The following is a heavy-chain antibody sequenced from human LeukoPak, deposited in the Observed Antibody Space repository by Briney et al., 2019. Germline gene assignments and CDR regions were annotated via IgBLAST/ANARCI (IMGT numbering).Heavy chain of an antibody. Sequence: SVKVSCKASGGTFSSYAISWVRQAPGQGLEWMGGIIPIFGTANYAQKFQGRVTITTDESTSTAYMELSSLRSEDTAVYYCARSGGYCSSTSCYPLDYWGQGTLVTVSS. D-gene: IGHD2-2*01. J-gene: IGHJ4*02. CDR3: ARSGGYCSSTSCYPLDY. CDR2: IIPIFGTA. CDR1: GGTFSSYA. V-gene: IGHV1-69*05.